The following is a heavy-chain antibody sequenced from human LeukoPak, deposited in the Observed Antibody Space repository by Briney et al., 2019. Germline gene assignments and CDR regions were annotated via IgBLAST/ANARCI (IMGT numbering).Heavy chain of an antibody. Sequence: ASVKVSCKASGGTFSSYAISWVRQAPGQGLEWMGGIIPIFGTANYAQKFQGRVTITTDESTSTAYMELSSLRSEDTAVYYCAEKWVITGTEWFDPWGQGTLVTVSS. CDR3: AEKWVITGTEWFDP. V-gene: IGHV1-69*05. D-gene: IGHD1-7*01. CDR2: IIPIFGTA. CDR1: GGTFSSYA. J-gene: IGHJ5*02.